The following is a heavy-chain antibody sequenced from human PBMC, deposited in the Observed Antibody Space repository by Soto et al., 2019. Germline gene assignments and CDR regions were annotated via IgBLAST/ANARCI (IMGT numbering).Heavy chain of an antibody. J-gene: IGHJ5*02. Sequence: SETLSITCTVSGGSISSGGYYWSWIRQHPGKGLEWIGYIYYSGSTYYNPSLKSRVTISVDTSKNQFSLKLSSVTAADTAVYYCAREPFGGGSGSQWFDPWGQGTLVTVSS. CDR3: AREPFGGGSGSQWFDP. CDR1: GGSISSGGYY. D-gene: IGHD3-10*01. V-gene: IGHV4-31*03. CDR2: IYYSGST.